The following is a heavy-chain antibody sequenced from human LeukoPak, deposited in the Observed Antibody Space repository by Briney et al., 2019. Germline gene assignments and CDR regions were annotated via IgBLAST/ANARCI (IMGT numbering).Heavy chain of an antibody. V-gene: IGHV1-69*05. CDR3: ARMDFWSGYYSDYHYYMDV. D-gene: IGHD3-3*01. CDR1: GYTFTSYG. CDR2: IIPIFGTA. Sequence: ASVKVSCKASGYTFTSYGISWVRQAPGQGLEWMGGIIPIFGTANYAQKFQGRVTITTDESTSTAYMELSSLRSEDTAVYYCARMDFWSGYYSDYHYYMDVWGKGTTVTVSS. J-gene: IGHJ6*03.